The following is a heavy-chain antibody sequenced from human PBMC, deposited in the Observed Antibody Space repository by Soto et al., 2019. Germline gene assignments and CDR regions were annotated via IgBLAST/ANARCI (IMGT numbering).Heavy chain of an antibody. Sequence: SVKVSCKASGGTFSSYTISWVRQAPGQGLEWMGRIIPILGIANYAQKFQGRVTITADKSTSTAYMELSSLRSEDTAVYYCARPSTEGYSSGWSRAEYFQHWGQGTLVTVSS. V-gene: IGHV1-69*02. CDR1: GGTFSSYT. J-gene: IGHJ1*01. D-gene: IGHD6-19*01. CDR2: IIPILGIA. CDR3: ARPSTEGYSSGWSRAEYFQH.